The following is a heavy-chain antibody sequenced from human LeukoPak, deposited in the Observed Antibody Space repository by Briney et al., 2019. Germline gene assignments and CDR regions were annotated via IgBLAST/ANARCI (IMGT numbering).Heavy chain of an antibody. CDR3: ARAEQWLANFDY. D-gene: IGHD6-19*01. J-gene: IGHJ4*02. CDR2: ISSSGSTI. Sequence: GGSLRLFCAASGFTFSSYEMNRVRQAPGKGLEWVSYISSSGSTIYYADSVKGRFTISRDNAKNSLYLQMNSLRAEDTAVYYCARAEQWLANFDYWGQGTLVTVSS. V-gene: IGHV3-48*03. CDR1: GFTFSSYE.